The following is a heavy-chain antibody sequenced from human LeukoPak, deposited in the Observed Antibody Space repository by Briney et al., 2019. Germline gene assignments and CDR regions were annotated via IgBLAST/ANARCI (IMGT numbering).Heavy chain of an antibody. Sequence: SETLSLTCTVSGGSISSYYWSWIRQPPGEGLEWIGEINHSGSTNYNPSLKSRVTISVDTSKNQFSLKLSSVTAADTAVYYCVIGGSYYGGNNWFDPWGQGTLVTVSS. CDR2: INHSGST. V-gene: IGHV4-34*01. D-gene: IGHD1-26*01. CDR1: GGSISSYY. CDR3: VIGGSYYGGNNWFDP. J-gene: IGHJ5*02.